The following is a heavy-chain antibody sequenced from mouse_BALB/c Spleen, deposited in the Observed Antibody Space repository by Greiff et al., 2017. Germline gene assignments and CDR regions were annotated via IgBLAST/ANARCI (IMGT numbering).Heavy chain of an antibody. J-gene: IGHJ4*01. D-gene: IGHD2-14*01. CDR2: IDTSDSYT. V-gene: IGHV1-69*01. Sequence: QVQLQQPGAELVMPGASVKMSCKASGYTFTDYWMHWVKQRPGQGLEWIGAIDTSDSYTSYNQKFKGKATLTVDESSSTAYMQLSSLTSEDSAVYYCARSGDRYDAMDYWGQGTSVTVSS. CDR3: ARSGDRYDAMDY. CDR1: GYTFTDYW.